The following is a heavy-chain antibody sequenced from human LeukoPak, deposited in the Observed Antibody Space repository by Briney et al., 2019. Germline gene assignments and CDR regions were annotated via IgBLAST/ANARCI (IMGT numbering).Heavy chain of an antibody. CDR3: ARRKRVPAATFDY. D-gene: IGHD2-2*01. V-gene: IGHV4-31*03. Sequence: SETLSLTCTVSGGSISSGSYYWSWIRQHPGKGLEWIGYIYYSGSTYYNPSLKSRVTISVDTSKNQFSLKLSSVTAADTAVYYCARRKRVPAATFDYWGQGTLVTVSS. J-gene: IGHJ4*02. CDR2: IYYSGST. CDR1: GGSISSGSYY.